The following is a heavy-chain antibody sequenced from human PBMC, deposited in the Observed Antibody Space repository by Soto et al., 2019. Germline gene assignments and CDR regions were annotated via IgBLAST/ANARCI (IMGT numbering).Heavy chain of an antibody. CDR1: GFSLSTSGVA. D-gene: IGHD3-16*01. CDR3: AHSIGRGYVYAFDI. V-gene: IGHV2-5*02. Sequence: QITLKESGPTLVKPTQTLTLTCTFSGFSLSTSGVAVGWIRQAPGKALEWLALVYGDDDKRYSLSLKSRLTSTKDTLDNHVVLTMPNMDPVETATYYCAHSIGRGYVYAFDIWGQGTMVTVSS. CDR2: VYGDDDK. J-gene: IGHJ3*02.